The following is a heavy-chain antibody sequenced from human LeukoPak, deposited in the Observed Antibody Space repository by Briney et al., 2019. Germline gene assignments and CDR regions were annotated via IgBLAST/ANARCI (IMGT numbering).Heavy chain of an antibody. CDR3: ARDPEGGAFDL. Sequence: KPGGSLTLSCAASGLTFSSYNMNWVRQAPGKGLEWVSFISSSSNYIYYTDSVKGRFTISRDNAKNSLFLQMNNLRDEDTAIYYCARDPEGGAFDLWGQGTMVTVSS. CDR1: GLTFSSYN. J-gene: IGHJ3*01. V-gene: IGHV3-21*01. D-gene: IGHD3-16*01. CDR2: ISSSSNYI.